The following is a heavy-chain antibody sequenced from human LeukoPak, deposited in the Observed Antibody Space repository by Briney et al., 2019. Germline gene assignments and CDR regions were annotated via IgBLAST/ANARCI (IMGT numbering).Heavy chain of an antibody. CDR1: GYTFTGYY. Sequence: ASVKVSCKASGYTFTGYYLHWVRQAPGQGLEWMGCINPNSGGTKYGQKLQGRVIMTRDTSISTAYMELTGLGSDDTAVYYCARGGYYDSSGFDNWGQGTLVTVSS. V-gene: IGHV1-2*02. J-gene: IGHJ4*02. CDR3: ARGGYYDSSGFDN. D-gene: IGHD3-22*01. CDR2: INPNSGGT.